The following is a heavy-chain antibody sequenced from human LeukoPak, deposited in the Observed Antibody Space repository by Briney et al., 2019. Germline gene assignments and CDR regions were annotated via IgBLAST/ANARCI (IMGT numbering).Heavy chain of an antibody. D-gene: IGHD1-26*01. CDR2: IYTSGST. Sequence: SETLSLTCTVSGGSLSPYYWSWIRQPAGKGLEWIGRIYTSGSTNYNPSLKSRVTMSVDTSKKQFSLKLSSVTAADTAVYYCARVRGSSGSYEYYHYMDVWGKGTTVTISS. CDR3: ARVRGSSGSYEYYHYMDV. J-gene: IGHJ6*03. V-gene: IGHV4-4*07. CDR1: GGSLSPYY.